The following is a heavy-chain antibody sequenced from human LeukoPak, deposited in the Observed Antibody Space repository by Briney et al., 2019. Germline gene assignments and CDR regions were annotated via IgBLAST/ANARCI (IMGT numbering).Heavy chain of an antibody. CDR2: ISTSSIYI. Sequence: GGTLRLSCAASGFTFSSYSMNWVRQAPGKGLEWVSSISTSSIYIYYADSMKGRFTISRDNAKKSLYLQMNSLRAEDTAVYYCARGHGVVAASDDAFDIWGQGTMVTVSS. CDR1: GFTFSSYS. J-gene: IGHJ3*02. V-gene: IGHV3-21*01. D-gene: IGHD2-2*01. CDR3: ARGHGVVAASDDAFDI.